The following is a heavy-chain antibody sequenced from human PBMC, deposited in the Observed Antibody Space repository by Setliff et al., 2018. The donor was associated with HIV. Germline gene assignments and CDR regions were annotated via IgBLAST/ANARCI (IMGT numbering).Heavy chain of an antibody. CDR3: ARATQLRSGVVDPAAKYFYYYMDV. CDR1: GFTFSTYA. D-gene: IGHD2-2*01. V-gene: IGHV3-23*01. CDR2: ISDSGGNT. Sequence: PGGSLRLSCAASGFTFSTYAMTWVRQAPGKGLEWVSGISDSGGNTYYADSVKGRFTISRDNSKNMLYLQINSLRAEDTAVYYCARATQLRSGVVDPAAKYFYYYMDVWGKGTTVTVSS. J-gene: IGHJ6*03.